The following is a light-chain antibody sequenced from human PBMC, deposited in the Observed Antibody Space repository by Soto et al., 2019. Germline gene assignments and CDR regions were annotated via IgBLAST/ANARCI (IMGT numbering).Light chain of an antibody. CDR1: QSVSNRY. CDR3: QQYGSSLTWT. CDR2: GAS. V-gene: IGKV3-20*01. Sequence: EIVLTQSPGTLSLSPGERATLSCRASQSVSNRYLAWYQQKPGQAPRLLIYGASSRATGIPDRFSGSGSGTDFTLTISRLEPEDFAVYYCQQYGSSLTWTFGQGTKVDIK. J-gene: IGKJ1*01.